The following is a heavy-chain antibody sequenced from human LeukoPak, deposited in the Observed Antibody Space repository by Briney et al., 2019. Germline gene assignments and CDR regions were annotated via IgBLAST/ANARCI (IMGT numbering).Heavy chain of an antibody. CDR3: ARTYYYDSSDYYSGYYFDY. CDR1: GFTVSSNY. J-gene: IGHJ4*02. D-gene: IGHD3-22*01. V-gene: IGHV3-53*01. Sequence: PGGSLRLSCAASGFTVSSNYMSWVRHAPGKGLEWVSVIYSGGSTYYADSVKGRFTISRDNSKNTLYLQMNSLRAEDTAVYYCARTYYYDSSDYYSGYYFDYWGQGTLVTVSS. CDR2: IYSGGST.